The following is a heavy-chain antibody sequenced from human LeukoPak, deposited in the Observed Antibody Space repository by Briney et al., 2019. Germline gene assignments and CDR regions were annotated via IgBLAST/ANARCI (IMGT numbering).Heavy chain of an antibody. D-gene: IGHD3-9*01. CDR2: ITGSGGGT. V-gene: IGHV3-23*01. CDR3: AKWGDYDVLTGYYDPDY. Sequence: GGSLRLSCAASGYTFSNYAMSWVRQAPGKGLEWVSAITGSGGGTYYADSVKGRFTISRDNSKNTLYLQMNSLRAEDTAVYYCAKWGDYDVLTGYYDPDYWGQGTLVTVSS. J-gene: IGHJ4*02. CDR1: GYTFSNYA.